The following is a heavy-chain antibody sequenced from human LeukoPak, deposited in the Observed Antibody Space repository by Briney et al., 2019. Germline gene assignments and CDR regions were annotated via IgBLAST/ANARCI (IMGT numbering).Heavy chain of an antibody. CDR1: GFIFSSYG. CDR2: IWYDGNNK. Sequence: GGSLRLSCAASGFIFSSYGMHWVRQAPGKGLEWVAVIWYDGNNKYCAESVKGRFTISRDNSKNTLYLQMNNLRAEDTAVYYCAREVGAYFEYWGQGTLVTVSS. CDR3: AREVGAYFEY. D-gene: IGHD3-10*01. V-gene: IGHV3-33*01. J-gene: IGHJ4*02.